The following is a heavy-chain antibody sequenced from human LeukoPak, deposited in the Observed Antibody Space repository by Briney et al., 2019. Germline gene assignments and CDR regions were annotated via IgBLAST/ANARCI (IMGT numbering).Heavy chain of an antibody. CDR2: INLRGST. CDR3: ARESSVTATY. V-gene: IGHV4-34*01. D-gene: IGHD2-15*01. Sequence: PSETLSLTCAVYGGSFNDYYWNWIRQPPGKGLEWIGEINLRGSTTYNPSLKSRVTISVDTSNDQFSLELASVTAADTAVYYCARESSVTATYWGQGTLVIVSS. CDR1: GGSFNDYY. J-gene: IGHJ4*02.